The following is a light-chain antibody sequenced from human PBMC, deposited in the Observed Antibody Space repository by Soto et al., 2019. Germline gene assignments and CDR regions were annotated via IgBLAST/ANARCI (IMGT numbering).Light chain of an antibody. CDR2: EVN. Sequence: QSALTQPASVSGSPGQSITISCTGTSSDFGNYNLVSWYQQHPGKVPKLILFEVNKRPSGVSGRFSGSKSGNTASLTISGLQAEDEADYYCSSFTSRADVIFGGGTKLTVL. J-gene: IGLJ2*01. CDR1: SSDFGNYNL. V-gene: IGLV2-14*02. CDR3: SSFTSRADVI.